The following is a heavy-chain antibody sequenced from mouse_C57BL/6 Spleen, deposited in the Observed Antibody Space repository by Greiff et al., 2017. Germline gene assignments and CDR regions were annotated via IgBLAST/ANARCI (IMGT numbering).Heavy chain of an antibody. Sequence: EVQLQQSGPGLVKPSQSLSLTCSVTGYSITSGYYWNWIRQFPGNKLEWMGYISYDGSNNYNPSLKNRISITRDTSKNQFFLKLNSVTTEDTATYYGARTSYGNYGGDAMDYWGQGTSVTVSS. D-gene: IGHD2-10*01. CDR1: GYSITSGYY. J-gene: IGHJ4*01. V-gene: IGHV3-6*01. CDR2: ISYDGSN. CDR3: ARTSYGNYGGDAMDY.